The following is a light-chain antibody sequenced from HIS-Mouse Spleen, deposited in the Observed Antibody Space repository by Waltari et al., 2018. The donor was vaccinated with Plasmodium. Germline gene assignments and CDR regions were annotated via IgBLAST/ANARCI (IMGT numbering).Light chain of an antibody. CDR3: QQYNNWSFT. J-gene: IGKJ3*01. CDR1: QSVSSN. V-gene: IGKV3-15*01. Sequence: EIVMTQSPATLSVSQGARATLSCRASQSVSSNLACYQQKPGQAPRLLIYCASTRATGIPARFSCSGSGTEFTLTISSLQSEDFAVYYCQQYNNWSFTFGPGTKVDIK. CDR2: CAS.